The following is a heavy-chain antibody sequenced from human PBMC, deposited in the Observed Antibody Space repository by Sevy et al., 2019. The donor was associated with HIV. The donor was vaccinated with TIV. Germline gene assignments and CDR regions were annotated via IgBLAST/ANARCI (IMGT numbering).Heavy chain of an antibody. D-gene: IGHD6-19*01. V-gene: IGHV3-30-3*01. Sequence: GGSLRLSCAASGFTFSSYAMHWVRQAPDKGLEWVAVISYDGSNKYYADSVKGRFTISRDNSKNTLYLQMNSLRAEDTAVYYCARGKVAGTSFDYWGQGTLVTVSS. CDR1: GFTFSSYA. CDR2: ISYDGSNK. J-gene: IGHJ4*02. CDR3: ARGKVAGTSFDY.